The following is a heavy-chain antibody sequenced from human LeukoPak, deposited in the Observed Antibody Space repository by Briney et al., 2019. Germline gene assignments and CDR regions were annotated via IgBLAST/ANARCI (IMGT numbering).Heavy chain of an antibody. CDR2: IIPIFGTA. J-gene: IGHJ5*02. D-gene: IGHD6-13*01. CDR1: GYTFTSYA. Sequence: SVKVSCKASGYTFTSYAMNWVRQAPGQGLEWMGGIIPIFGTANYAQKFQGRVTITADKSTSTAYMELSSLRSEDTAVYYCARGRPTTSIAAAGVNWFDPWGQGTLVTVSS. CDR3: ARGRPTTSIAAAGVNWFDP. V-gene: IGHV1-69*06.